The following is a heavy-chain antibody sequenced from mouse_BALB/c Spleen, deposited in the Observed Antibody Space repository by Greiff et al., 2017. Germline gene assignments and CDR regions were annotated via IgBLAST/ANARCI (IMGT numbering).Heavy chain of an antibody. CDR1: GFNIKDTY. CDR2: IDPANGNT. V-gene: IGHV14-3*02. CDR3: AIPSGAWFAY. J-gene: IGHJ3*01. Sequence: EVKLQESGAELVKPGASVKLSCTASGFNIKDTYMHWVKQRPEQGLEWIGRIDPANGNTKYDPKFQGKATITADTSSNTAYLQLSSLTSEDTAVYYCAIPSGAWFAYWGQGTLVTVSA.